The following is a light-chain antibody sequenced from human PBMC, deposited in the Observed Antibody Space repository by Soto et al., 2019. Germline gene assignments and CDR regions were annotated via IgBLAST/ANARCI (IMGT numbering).Light chain of an antibody. CDR2: HAS. V-gene: IGKV1-5*01. Sequence: DFQITQAPGTLPESKRSGDSLAWMASQSISIWLAWYQQKPGKAPKLLIYHASRLESGYPSRFSVSGSGTDCTLTINSLQPEEFATYYCQQPASFPLTFGQGTRLEIK. J-gene: IGKJ5*01. CDR1: QSISIW. CDR3: QQPASFPLT.